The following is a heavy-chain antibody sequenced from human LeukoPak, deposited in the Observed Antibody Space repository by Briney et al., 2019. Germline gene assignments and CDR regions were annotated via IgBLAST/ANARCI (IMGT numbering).Heavy chain of an antibody. V-gene: IGHV3-48*01. J-gene: IGHJ4*02. CDR3: ARRFDS. CDR2: IGPGGDI. CDR1: GFSFTAYS. Sequence: PGGSLRLSCAASGFSFTAYSMNWVRQAPGGGLEWISYIGPGGDIYYADSVTGRFTVSRDIAKNSLYLQMNGLRVEDTAVYYCARRFDSWGQGTLVTASS.